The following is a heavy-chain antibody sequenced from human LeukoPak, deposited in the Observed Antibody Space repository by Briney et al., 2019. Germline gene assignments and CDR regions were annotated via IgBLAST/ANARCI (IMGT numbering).Heavy chain of an antibody. V-gene: IGHV1-2*02. CDR2: INPNSGGT. J-gene: IGHJ4*02. CDR1: GYTFTGSY. D-gene: IGHD3-16*02. CDR3: ARAGYDYVWGSYRYLDY. Sequence: ASVKVSCKASGYTFTGSYMHWVRQAPGQGLEWMGWINPNSGGTNYAQKFQGRVTMTRDTSISTAYMELSRLRSDDTAVYYCARAGYDYVWGSYRYLDYWGQGTLVTVSS.